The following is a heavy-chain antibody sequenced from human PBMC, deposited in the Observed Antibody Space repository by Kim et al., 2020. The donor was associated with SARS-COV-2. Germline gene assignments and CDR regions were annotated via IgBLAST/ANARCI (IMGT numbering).Heavy chain of an antibody. V-gene: IGHV3-23*02. D-gene: IGHD3-10*01. Sequence: KGRVTIAGDNSKNTLYLQMNSLRAEDTAVYYCAKAGDYYGSGTSRDAFDIWGQGTMVTVSS. J-gene: IGHJ3*02. CDR3: AKAGDYYGSGTSRDAFDI.